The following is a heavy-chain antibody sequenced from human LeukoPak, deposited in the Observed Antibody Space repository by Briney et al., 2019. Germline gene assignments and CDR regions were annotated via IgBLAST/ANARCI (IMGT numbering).Heavy chain of an antibody. J-gene: IGHJ4*02. Sequence: GGSLSLSCAASGFTFSSNALNWVRKPPGKGLEWVSAITGSGSRTYYADSVKGRFTISRDNSKNTLYLQMNSLRAEDTAIYYCAKEYTGTFSPFPSYFDNWGQGTLVAVSS. CDR1: GFTFSSNA. CDR2: ITGSGSRT. D-gene: IGHD1-26*01. CDR3: AKEYTGTFSPFPSYFDN. V-gene: IGHV3-23*01.